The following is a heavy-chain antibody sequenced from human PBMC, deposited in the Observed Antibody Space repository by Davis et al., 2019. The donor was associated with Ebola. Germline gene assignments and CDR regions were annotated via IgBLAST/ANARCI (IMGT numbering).Heavy chain of an antibody. CDR1: GFTFSTYA. D-gene: IGHD1-1*01. J-gene: IGHJ3*02. V-gene: IGHV3-7*03. CDR2: IKKDGSVI. Sequence: PGGSLRLSCAASGFTFSTYAMHWVRQAPGKGLEWVANIKKDGSVIDYVDDVKGRFVISRDNAKSSLYLQMNSLRAEDTAVYYCAKSRLESLGTGAFDIWGQGAMVTVSS. CDR3: AKSRLESLGTGAFDI.